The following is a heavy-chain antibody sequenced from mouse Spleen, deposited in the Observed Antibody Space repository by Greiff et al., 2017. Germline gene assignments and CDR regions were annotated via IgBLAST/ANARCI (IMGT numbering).Heavy chain of an antibody. V-gene: IGHV1-77*01. CDR2: IYPGSGNT. CDR1: GYTFTDYY. J-gene: IGHJ3*01. CDR3: AREGVYGNYVGPFAY. D-gene: IGHD2-1*01. Sequence: QVQLKQSGAELARPGASVKLSCKASGYTFTDYYINWVKQRTGQGLEWIGEIYPGSGNTYYNEKFKGKATLTADKSSSTAYMQLSSLTSEDSAVYFCAREGVYGNYVGPFAYWGQGTLVTVSA.